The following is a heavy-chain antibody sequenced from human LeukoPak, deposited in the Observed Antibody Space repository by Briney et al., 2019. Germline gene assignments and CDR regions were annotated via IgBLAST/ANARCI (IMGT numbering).Heavy chain of an antibody. V-gene: IGHV4-59*12. CDR3: ARDPTRITIFGVVIGNWFDP. CDR2: VYNSGST. CDR1: GGSISIYY. Sequence: SETLSLTCSVSGGSISIYYWSWIRQPPGKGLEWIGYVYNSGSTDYNPSLKSRVTISVDTSKNQFSLKLSSVTAADTAVYYCARDPTRITIFGVVIGNWFDPWGQGTLVTVSS. J-gene: IGHJ5*02. D-gene: IGHD3-3*01.